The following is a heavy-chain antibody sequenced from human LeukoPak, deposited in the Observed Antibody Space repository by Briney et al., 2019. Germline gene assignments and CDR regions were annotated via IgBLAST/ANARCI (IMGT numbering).Heavy chain of an antibody. CDR3: ARVHYDSSGYYYRFDY. CDR1: GGSISSGGYY. Sequence: ASETLSLTCTVSGGSISSGGYYWSWIRQHPGKGLEWIGYIYYSGSTYYNPSLKSRITISVDTSKNQFSLKLSSVTAADTAVYYCARVHYDSSGYYYRFDYWGQGTLVTVSS. D-gene: IGHD3-22*01. V-gene: IGHV4-31*03. J-gene: IGHJ4*02. CDR2: IYYSGST.